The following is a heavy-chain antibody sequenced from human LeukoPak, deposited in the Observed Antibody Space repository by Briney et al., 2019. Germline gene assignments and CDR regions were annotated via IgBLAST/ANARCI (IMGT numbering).Heavy chain of an antibody. J-gene: IGHJ3*02. V-gene: IGHV1-8*03. CDR3: ARGSGSYYAFDI. D-gene: IGHD1-26*01. CDR2: MNPNRGNT. Sequence: ASVKVSCKASGYTFTSYDINWVRQATGQGLEWMGWMNPNRGNTGYAQKFQGRVTITRNSFIRTAYMELSSLRSEDTAVYYCARGSGSYYAFDIWGEGTMVTVSS. CDR1: GYTFTSYD.